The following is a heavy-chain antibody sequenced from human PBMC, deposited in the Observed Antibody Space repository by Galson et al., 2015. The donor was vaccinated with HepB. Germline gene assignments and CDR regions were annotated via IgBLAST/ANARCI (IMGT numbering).Heavy chain of an antibody. J-gene: IGHJ4*02. CDR1: GFSLSTRTVG. D-gene: IGHD1-20*01. V-gene: IGHV2-5*01. CDR2: INGNDDT. Sequence: PALVKPTQTLTLTCTFSGFSLSTRTVGVGWIRQPPGKALEWLALINGNDDTRYSPSLKRRLTLTKDTSKSQVVLTMTNMDPVDTATYSCAHRRQVITKEFDSWGQGTLVTVSS. CDR3: AHRRQVITKEFDS.